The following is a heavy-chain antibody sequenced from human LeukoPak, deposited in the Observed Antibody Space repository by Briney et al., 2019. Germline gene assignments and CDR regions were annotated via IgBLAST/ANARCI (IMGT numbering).Heavy chain of an antibody. Sequence: ASVKVSCKASGYTFTSYDINWVRQATGQGLEWMGWINPNSGGTNYAQKFQGRVTMTRDTSISTAYMELSRLRSDDTAVYYCARESLATITRWFDPWGQGTLVTVSS. D-gene: IGHD5-24*01. CDR2: INPNSGGT. J-gene: IGHJ5*02. V-gene: IGHV1-2*02. CDR3: ARESLATITRWFDP. CDR1: GYTFTSYD.